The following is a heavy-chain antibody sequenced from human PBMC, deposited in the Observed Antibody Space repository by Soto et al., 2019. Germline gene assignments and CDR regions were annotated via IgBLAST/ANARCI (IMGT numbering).Heavy chain of an antibody. CDR2: VSDYGSNA. D-gene: IGHD3-22*01. V-gene: IGHV3-30-3*01. Sequence: GSLRLSCAASGFSFSTSTMHWVRLTAGKGLEWVALVSDYGSNADYADSVQGRFTISRDNSKNTLFLQMDSLRPEDTAIYYCAGVRPGDNGYPFFDYWGQGTLVTVSS. CDR3: AGVRPGDNGYPFFDY. CDR1: GFSFSTST. J-gene: IGHJ4*02.